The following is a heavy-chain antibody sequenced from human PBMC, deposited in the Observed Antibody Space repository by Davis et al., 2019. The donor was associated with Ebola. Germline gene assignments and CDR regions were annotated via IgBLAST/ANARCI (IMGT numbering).Heavy chain of an antibody. CDR1: GYTFTSYG. V-gene: IGHV1-18*01. Sequence: ASVKVSCKASGYTFTSYGISWVRQAPGQGLEWMGWNSAYNGNTNYAQKFQGRVTMTRDTSTSTVYMELSSLRSEDTAVYYCARGGGVQGVISPYGMNVWGQGTTVTVSS. CDR3: ARGGGVQGVISPYGMNV. D-gene: IGHD3-10*01. CDR2: NSAYNGNT. J-gene: IGHJ6*02.